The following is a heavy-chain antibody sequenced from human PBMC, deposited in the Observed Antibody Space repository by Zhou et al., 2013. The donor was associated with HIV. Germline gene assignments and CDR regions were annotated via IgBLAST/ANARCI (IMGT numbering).Heavy chain of an antibody. Sequence: QVQLVQSGAEVKEPGASVKVSCQASGFTFTSYYIHWVRQAPGQGLEWMGMINPSGGTATHAQKFQGRITMTRDTSTSTVYMELSRLRSEDTAMYYCARVRIGASRAGGRLDYWGQGNPGHRLL. J-gene: IGHJ4*02. CDR2: INPSGGTA. V-gene: IGHV1-46*01. CDR1: GFTFTSYY. CDR3: ARVRIGASRAGGRLDY. D-gene: IGHD3-10*01.